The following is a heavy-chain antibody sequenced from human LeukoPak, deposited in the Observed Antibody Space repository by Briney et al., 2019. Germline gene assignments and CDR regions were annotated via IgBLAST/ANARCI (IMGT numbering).Heavy chain of an antibody. D-gene: IGHD3-10*01. CDR3: ARDGRWFGESPYYYYGMDV. CDR1: GYTFTSYG. Sequence: ASVKVSCKASGYTFTSYGISWVRQAPGQGLEWMGWISAYNGNTNYAQKIQGRVTMTTDTSTSTAYMELRSLRSDDTAVYYCARDGRWFGESPYYYYGMDVWGQGTTVTVSS. CDR2: ISAYNGNT. V-gene: IGHV1-18*01. J-gene: IGHJ6*02.